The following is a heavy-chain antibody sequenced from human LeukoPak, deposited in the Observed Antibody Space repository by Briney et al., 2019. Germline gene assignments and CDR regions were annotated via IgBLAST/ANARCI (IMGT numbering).Heavy chain of an antibody. CDR2: IKQDGGEK. CDR3: AKSTVTPGFFQLLREYFQH. Sequence: GGSLRLSCVASGFAFSSYWMSWVRQAPGKGLEWVANIKQDGGEKYYVDSVKGRFTISRDNAKNSLFLQMNSLRVEDTAVYYCAKSTVTPGFFQLLREYFQHWGQGTLVTVSS. V-gene: IGHV3-7*01. D-gene: IGHD4-17*01. J-gene: IGHJ1*01. CDR1: GFAFSSYW.